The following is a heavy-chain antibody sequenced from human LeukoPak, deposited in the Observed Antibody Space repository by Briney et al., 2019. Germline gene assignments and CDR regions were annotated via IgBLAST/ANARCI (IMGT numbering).Heavy chain of an antibody. D-gene: IGHD6-13*01. CDR3: AKDLSPFIAAAGIDY. Sequence: GGSLRLSCAASGFTFSSYEMNWVRQAPGKGLEWVSYISHSVSTIYYADSVKGRFTISRDNAKNSLYLQMNSLRAEDMALYYCAKDLSPFIAAAGIDYWGQGTLVTVSS. CDR2: ISHSVSTI. CDR1: GFTFSSYE. J-gene: IGHJ4*02. V-gene: IGHV3-48*03.